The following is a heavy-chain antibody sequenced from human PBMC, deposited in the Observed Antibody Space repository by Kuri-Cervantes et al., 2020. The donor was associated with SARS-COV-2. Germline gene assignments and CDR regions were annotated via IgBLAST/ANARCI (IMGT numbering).Heavy chain of an antibody. CDR3: ARGFWTGFLFDS. V-gene: IGHV4-61*01. CDR1: GYSVTSGSYY. D-gene: IGHD3/OR15-3a*01. CDR2: IHYGGST. Sequence: SETLSLTCSVSGYSVTSGSYYWSWLRQSPGKGLEWIGYIHYGGSTTYNPALKSRVTISIDMTNNQFFLNLKGASAADTAVYYCARGFWTGFLFDSWGQGSLVTVSS. J-gene: IGHJ4*02.